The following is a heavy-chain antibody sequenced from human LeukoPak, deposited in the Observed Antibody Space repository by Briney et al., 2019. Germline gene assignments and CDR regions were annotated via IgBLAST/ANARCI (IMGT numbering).Heavy chain of an antibody. V-gene: IGHV1-46*01. CDR2: INPSGGST. CDR1: GYTFTSYY. J-gene: IGHJ6*03. D-gene: IGHD3-3*01. Sequence: ASVKVSCKASGYTFTSYYMHWVRQAPGQGLEWMGIINPSGGSTSYAQKFQGRVTMTRDMSTSTVYMELSRLRSDDTAVYYCARGDTGFWSGSHYYYYYMDVWGKGTTVTVSS. CDR3: ARGDTGFWSGSHYYYYYMDV.